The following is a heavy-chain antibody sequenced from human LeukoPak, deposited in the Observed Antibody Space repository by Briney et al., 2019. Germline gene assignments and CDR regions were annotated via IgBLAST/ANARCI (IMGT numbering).Heavy chain of an antibody. J-gene: IGHJ4*02. CDR2: ISVSATYT. V-gene: IGHV3-23*01. CDR3: ARDWFHAIDY. Sequence: GGSLRLSCAASGFIFISYAMSWVRQAPGNGLEWDSGISVSATYTYDADSVKGRFTISRDNAKNTLYLQMNSLRAEDTAVYYCARDWFHAIDYWGQGTLVTVSS. D-gene: IGHD2/OR15-2a*01. CDR1: GFIFISYA.